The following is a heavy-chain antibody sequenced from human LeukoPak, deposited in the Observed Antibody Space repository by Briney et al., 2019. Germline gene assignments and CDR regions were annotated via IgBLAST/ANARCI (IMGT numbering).Heavy chain of an antibody. CDR2: ISGSGSST. CDR1: GFTFDDYG. V-gene: IGHV3-23*01. Sequence: GGSLRLSCTASGFTFDDYGMTWVRQAPGKGLEWVSGISGSGSSTYYADSVKGRFTISRDNSKNTLYLQMNSLRAEDTAVYYCARDSGYDWYYYYYMDVWGKGTTVTVSS. CDR3: ARDSGYDWYYYYYMDV. J-gene: IGHJ6*03. D-gene: IGHD5-12*01.